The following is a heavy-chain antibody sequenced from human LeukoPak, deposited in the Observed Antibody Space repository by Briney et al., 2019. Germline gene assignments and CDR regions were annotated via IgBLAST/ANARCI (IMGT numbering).Heavy chain of an antibody. Sequence: ASVKLSCKASGYTFTSYGISWVRQAPGQGLEWMGWISTYNGNTNYAHKLQGRVTMTTDTSTSTAYLEMNSLRSDDTAIYYCARDRGSGDYLNPYGYWGQGTLVTVSS. CDR2: ISTYNGNT. D-gene: IGHD3-22*01. V-gene: IGHV1-18*01. J-gene: IGHJ4*02. CDR3: ARDRGSGDYLNPYGY. CDR1: GYTFTSYG.